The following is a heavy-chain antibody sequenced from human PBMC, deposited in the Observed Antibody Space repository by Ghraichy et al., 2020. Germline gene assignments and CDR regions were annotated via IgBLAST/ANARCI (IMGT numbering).Heavy chain of an antibody. V-gene: IGHV5-51*01. CDR1: GYSFSTYW. D-gene: IGHD4-11*01. CDR2: IYPVDSHT. J-gene: IGHJ4*02. Sequence: GESLNISCQGSGYSFSTYWVAWVRQMPGKGLEWMGIIYPVDSHTTYSPSFQGQVTISVDKSISTAYLQWSSLRASDTAMYYCARGKWGTTVIATNNYFDYWGQGTLVTVSS. CDR3: ARGKWGTTVIATNNYFDY.